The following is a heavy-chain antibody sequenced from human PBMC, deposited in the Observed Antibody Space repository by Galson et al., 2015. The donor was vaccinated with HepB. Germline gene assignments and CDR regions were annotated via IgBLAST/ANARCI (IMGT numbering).Heavy chain of an antibody. CDR1: GFTFDDYG. D-gene: IGHD2-21*02. CDR3: ARVMLPYCGGDCYSGIVDY. Sequence: SLRLSCAASGFTFDDYGMSWVRQAPGKGLEWVSGINWNGGSTGYADSVKGRFTISRDNAKNSLYLQMNSLRAEDTALYYCARVMLPYCGGDCYSGIVDYWGQGTLVTVSS. V-gene: IGHV3-20*04. CDR2: INWNGGST. J-gene: IGHJ4*02.